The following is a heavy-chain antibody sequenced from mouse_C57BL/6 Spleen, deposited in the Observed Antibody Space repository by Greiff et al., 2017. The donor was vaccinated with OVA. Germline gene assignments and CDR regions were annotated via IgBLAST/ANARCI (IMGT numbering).Heavy chain of an antibody. D-gene: IGHD1-1*01. Sequence: EVKLQESGPELVKPGASVKISCKASGYSFTDYNMNWVKQSNGKSLEWIGVINPNYGTTSYNQKFKGKATLTVDQSSSTAYMQLNSLTSEDSAVYYCAREGLVAPYAMDYWGQGTSVTVSS. V-gene: IGHV1-39*01. CDR2: INPNYGTT. J-gene: IGHJ4*01. CDR1: GYSFTDYN. CDR3: AREGLVAPYAMDY.